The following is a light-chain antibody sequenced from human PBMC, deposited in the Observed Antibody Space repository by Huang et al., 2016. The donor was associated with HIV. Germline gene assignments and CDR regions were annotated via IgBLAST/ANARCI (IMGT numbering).Light chain of an antibody. CDR3: MQGLQTPPT. V-gene: IGKV2-28*01. CDR2: LTS. Sequence: EIVMTQSPLSLPVSPGQPASISCTSSQNLLHSSGHNRLDWYLQKPGQSPQRLIFLTSNRAAGVPDKVTGSGSGSNFTLSINKVQPDDVGIYYCMQGLQTPPTFGQGTKLEI. J-gene: IGKJ2*01. CDR1: QNLLHSSGHNR.